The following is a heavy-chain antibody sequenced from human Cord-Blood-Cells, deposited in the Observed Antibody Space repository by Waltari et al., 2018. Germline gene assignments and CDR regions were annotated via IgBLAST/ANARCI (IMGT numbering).Heavy chain of an antibody. V-gene: IGHV3-33*01. Sequence: QVQLVESGGGVVQPGRSLRLSCAASGFTFSSYGMHWVRQAPGKGLEWVAVIWYDGSNKYYADSVKGRFTISRDNSKNTLYLQMNSLRAEDTAVYYCARSLDRNYVDYWGQGTLVTVSS. J-gene: IGHJ4*02. CDR2: IWYDGSNK. CDR3: ARSLDRNYVDY. CDR1: GFTFSSYG.